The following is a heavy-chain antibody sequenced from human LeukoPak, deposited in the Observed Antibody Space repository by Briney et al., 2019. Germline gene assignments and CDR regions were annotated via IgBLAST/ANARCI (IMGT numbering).Heavy chain of an antibody. Sequence: GESLRLSCTASGFTFGDYAMSWVRQAPGKGLEGVGFIRSKGYRGTTEYAASVKGRFTISRDDSKSIAYLQMNSLKTEDTAVYYCTRDPTTVTTYGYYFDYWGQGTLVSVSS. J-gene: IGHJ4*02. CDR1: GFTFGDYA. CDR2: IRSKGYRGTT. D-gene: IGHD4-17*01. V-gene: IGHV3-49*04. CDR3: TRDPTTVTTYGYYFDY.